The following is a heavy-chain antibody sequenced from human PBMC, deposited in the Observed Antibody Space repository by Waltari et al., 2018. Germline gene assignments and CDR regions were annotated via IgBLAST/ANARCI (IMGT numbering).Heavy chain of an antibody. V-gene: IGHV4-4*02. CDR3: ARDRGRGIYLDS. CDR1: GDSMSSTDW. CDR2: IHRSGTT. D-gene: IGHD2-15*01. Sequence: QLQLQESGPGLVKPSGTLSLTCTVSGDSMSSTDWWSWVRQSPEKGLEWIGQIHRSGTTNDNPSLESRVTISIDTSNNQFSLKVTSTTAADTAVYYCARDRGRGIYLDSWGQGTLVTVSP. J-gene: IGHJ4*02.